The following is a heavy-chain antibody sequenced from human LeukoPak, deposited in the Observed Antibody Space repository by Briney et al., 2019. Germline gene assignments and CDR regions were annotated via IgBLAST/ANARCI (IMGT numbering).Heavy chain of an antibody. J-gene: IGHJ4*02. CDR3: ARDHDYYDSSGNFDY. CDR2: ISSSGSTI. V-gene: IGHV3-48*03. Sequence: AGGSLRLSCAASGFTFSSYEMNWVRQAPGKGLEWVSYISSSGSTIYYADSVKGRFTISRDNAKNSLYLQMNSLRAEDTAVYYCARDHDYYDSSGNFDYWGQGTLVTVSS. CDR1: GFTFSSYE. D-gene: IGHD3-22*01.